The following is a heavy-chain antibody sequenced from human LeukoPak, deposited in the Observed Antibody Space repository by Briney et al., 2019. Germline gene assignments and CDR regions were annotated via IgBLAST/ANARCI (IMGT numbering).Heavy chain of an antibody. CDR1: GFSFSSYG. D-gene: IGHD6-13*01. J-gene: IGHJ6*03. Sequence: GGSLRLSCAGSGFSFSSYGMHWVRQAPGKGLEWMAFIRSDGSNKYYADSVKGRFTISRDNSKNTLYLQMNSLRAEDTAVYYCAKALGIAAAGPYYYYYYYMDVWGKGTTVTISS. V-gene: IGHV3-30*02. CDR2: IRSDGSNK. CDR3: AKALGIAAAGPYYYYYYYMDV.